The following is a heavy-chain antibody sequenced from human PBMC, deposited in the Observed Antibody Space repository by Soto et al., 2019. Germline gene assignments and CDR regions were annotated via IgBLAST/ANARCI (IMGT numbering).Heavy chain of an antibody. D-gene: IGHD2-2*01. V-gene: IGHV4-31*03. J-gene: IGHJ6*02. CDR3: ATLLGSHQHYYFGIDV. Sequence: QMQLQESGPELVKPSQTLSLICTVSVYSMTSGGYYWSWIRHLPGKGLEWIGYIYYSGGTQFNPSLKSRVSMSVDTAKNQFSLRLSSVTAADTAVYYCATLLGSHQHYYFGIDVWGQGTTVTVSS. CDR1: VYSMTSGGYY. CDR2: IYYSGGT.